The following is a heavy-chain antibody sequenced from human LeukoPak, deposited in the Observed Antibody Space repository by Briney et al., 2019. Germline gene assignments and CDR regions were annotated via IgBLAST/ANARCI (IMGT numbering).Heavy chain of an antibody. D-gene: IGHD1-26*01. J-gene: IGHJ3*02. CDR1: GGSVSSYY. CDR3: VRDWEGFNFDI. Sequence: PSETLSLTCTVSGGSVSSYYWSWVRQPPGEGLEWIAYVHNGGSTNYNPSLKSRVTISVDRSKNQFSLKMNSVTAADTAVYYCVRDWEGFNFDIWGQGTMVTVSS. V-gene: IGHV4-59*02. CDR2: VHNGGST.